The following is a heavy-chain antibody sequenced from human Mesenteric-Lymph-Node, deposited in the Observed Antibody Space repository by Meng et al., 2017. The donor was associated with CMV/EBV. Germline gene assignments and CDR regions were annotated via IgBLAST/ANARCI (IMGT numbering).Heavy chain of an antibody. CDR2: INHSGVP. D-gene: IGHD2-15*01. V-gene: IGHV4-34*01. CDR3: ARGSDIPVNNY. J-gene: IGHJ4*02. CDR1: GGSFSGYY. Sequence: QVQLQESGPGLVKPSETLSLTCTVYGGSFSGYYWSWIRQPPGKGLEWIGEINHSGVPNYNPSLKSRVTISLDRSKNQSSLKLSSVTAEDTAVYYCARGSDIPVNNYWGQGTLVTVSS.